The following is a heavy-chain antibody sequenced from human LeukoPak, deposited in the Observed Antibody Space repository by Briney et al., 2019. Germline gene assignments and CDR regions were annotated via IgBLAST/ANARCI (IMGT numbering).Heavy chain of an antibody. Sequence: ASVKVSCKASGYTFTSYGISWVRQAPGQGLEWMGGIIPIFGTANYAQKFQGRVTITADESTSTAYMELSSLRSEDTAVYYCARDRTYSSSSGGYMDVWGKGTTVTVSS. CDR2: IIPIFGTA. CDR1: GYTFTSYG. D-gene: IGHD6-6*01. CDR3: ARDRTYSSSSGGYMDV. V-gene: IGHV1-69*13. J-gene: IGHJ6*03.